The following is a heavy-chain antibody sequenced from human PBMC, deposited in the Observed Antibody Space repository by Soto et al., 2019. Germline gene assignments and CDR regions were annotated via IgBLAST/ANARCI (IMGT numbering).Heavy chain of an antibody. D-gene: IGHD6-19*01. Sequence: GGSLRLSCAASGFTFSSYAMSWVRQAPGKGLEWVSDISGSGGTTYYADSVKGRFTVSRDNSKNTLCLQMNSLRAEDTAVYYCAKDLSIGWQTTSSVSDYWGQGILVTVSS. V-gene: IGHV3-23*01. CDR3: AKDLSIGWQTTSSVSDY. CDR2: ISGSGGTT. J-gene: IGHJ4*02. CDR1: GFTFSSYA.